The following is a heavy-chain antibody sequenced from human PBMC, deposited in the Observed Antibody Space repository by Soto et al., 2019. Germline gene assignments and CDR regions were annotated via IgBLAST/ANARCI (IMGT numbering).Heavy chain of an antibody. CDR3: AREMGACSDSSCYPGPYDS. Sequence: GGSLRLSCAASGYTFTSYSMNWVRQAPGQGLEWVSYITSKSTTIKYADSVKGRFTVSRDNAKNSLYLQLNSLRDEDTAVYYCAREMGACSDSSCYPGPYDSWGQGTLVTVSS. CDR1: GYTFTSYS. J-gene: IGHJ5*02. D-gene: IGHD3-16*01. CDR2: ITSKSTTI. V-gene: IGHV3-48*02.